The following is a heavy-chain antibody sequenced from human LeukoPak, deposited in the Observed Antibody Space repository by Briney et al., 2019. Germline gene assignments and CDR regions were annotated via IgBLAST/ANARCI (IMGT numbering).Heavy chain of an antibody. V-gene: IGHV3-11*05. J-gene: IGHJ4*02. D-gene: IGHD3-16*01. CDR3: TRERRGSYYAFES. CDR2: VMSGRGST. CDR1: GFSVSDYS. Sequence: PGGSLRLSCAASGFSVSDYSISWIRQSPGKGPEWLSYVMSGRGSTNYADSVKGRFTISRDNAKNSVALQLDGLRADDTAVYFCTRERRGSYYAFESWGQGTLVTVSS.